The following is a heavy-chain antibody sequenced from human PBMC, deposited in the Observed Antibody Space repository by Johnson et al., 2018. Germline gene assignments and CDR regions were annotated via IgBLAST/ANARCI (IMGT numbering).Heavy chain of an antibody. CDR1: GFTFDDYA. V-gene: IGHV3-9*01. CDR2: ISWNSGSI. Sequence: QLVQSGGGLVQPGRSLRLSCAASGFTFDDYAMHWVRQAPGKGLVWVSGISWNSGSIGYAASVKGRFTISRDNAKNSLYLQMNSLRAEDTALYYCAKDQGSYLEYFQHWGQGTLVTVSS. J-gene: IGHJ1*01. D-gene: IGHD1-26*01. CDR3: AKDQGSYLEYFQH.